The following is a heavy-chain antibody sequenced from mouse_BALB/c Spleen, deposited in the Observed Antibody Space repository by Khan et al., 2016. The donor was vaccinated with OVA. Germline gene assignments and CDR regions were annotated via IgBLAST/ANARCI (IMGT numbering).Heavy chain of an antibody. V-gene: IGHV1-63*02. D-gene: IGHD3-1*01. Sequence: QVQLKQSGAELVRPGTSVKMSCKAAGYTFTNYWIGWVKQRPGHGLEWIGDSFPGGGYTNYNEKLKGKATLTADTSSSTAYMQLSALTSEDSAIXYCARRRAARATWDDCNYWGQGTTLTVSA. J-gene: IGHJ2*01. CDR3: ARRRAARATWDDCNY. CDR2: SFPGGGYT. CDR1: GYTFTNYW.